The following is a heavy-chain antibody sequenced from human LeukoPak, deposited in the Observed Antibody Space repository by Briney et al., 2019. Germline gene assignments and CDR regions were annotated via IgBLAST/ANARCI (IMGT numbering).Heavy chain of an antibody. Sequence: SETLSLTCDVYGGSLSPYYWTWIRQPPGKGLEWIGEIDHGGSTSYNPSLKSRATISLDKSKSQVFLKVNSVTAADTALYFCGRGRRDGNYFDSWGQGTLVTVCS. J-gene: IGHJ4*02. D-gene: IGHD5-24*01. CDR3: GRGRRDGNYFDS. V-gene: IGHV4-34*01. CDR2: IDHGGST. CDR1: GGSLSPYY.